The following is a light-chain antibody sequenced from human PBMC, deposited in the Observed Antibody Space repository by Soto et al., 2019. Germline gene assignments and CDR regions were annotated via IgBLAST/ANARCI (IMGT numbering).Light chain of an antibody. Sequence: EIVMTQSPATLSVSPGERATLSCRASQSVSTNLAWYQQKPGQAPRLLMYGASTRATGIPARFSGSGSGTDFTLTISRLEPEDFAVYYCQQYGSSPPYTFGQGTKLEIK. J-gene: IGKJ2*01. V-gene: IGKV3-15*01. CDR2: GAS. CDR3: QQYGSSPPYT. CDR1: QSVSTN.